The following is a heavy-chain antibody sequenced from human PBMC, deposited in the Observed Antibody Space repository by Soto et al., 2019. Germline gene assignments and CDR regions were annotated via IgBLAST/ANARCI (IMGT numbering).Heavy chain of an antibody. Sequence: QVQLVQSGSELKKPGASVKVSCKASGYTFTSYAMNWVRQAPGQGLEWMGWINTNTGNPTYAQGFTGRFVFSLDTSVSTAYLQICSLKAEDTAVYYCARDGAQLWFNYYYGMDVWGQGTTVTVSS. J-gene: IGHJ6*02. CDR2: INTNTGNP. CDR1: GYTFTSYA. D-gene: IGHD5-18*01. V-gene: IGHV7-4-1*01. CDR3: ARDGAQLWFNYYYGMDV.